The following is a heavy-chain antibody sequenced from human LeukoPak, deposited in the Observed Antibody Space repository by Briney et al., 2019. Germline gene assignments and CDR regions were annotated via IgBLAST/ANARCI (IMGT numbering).Heavy chain of an antibody. D-gene: IGHD2-15*01. CDR3: ARDCSGGTCYLGVLDY. CDR2: VYTSGST. V-gene: IGHV4-4*07. J-gene: IGHJ4*02. Sequence: SETLSLTCTLSSGSLSSSYWSWIRQPAGKGLEWIGRVYTSGSTNYNPSLKSRVAMSVDTSKNQFSLDLTSVTAADAAVYYCARDCSGGTCYLGVLDYWGQGIRVTVSS. CDR1: SGSLSSSY.